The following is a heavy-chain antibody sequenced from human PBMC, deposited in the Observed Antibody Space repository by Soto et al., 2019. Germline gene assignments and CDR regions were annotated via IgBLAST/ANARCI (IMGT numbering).Heavy chain of an antibody. J-gene: IGHJ5*02. CDR1: GVRVSDSW. V-gene: IGHV3-7*05. Sequence: PGGSLRLACAASGVRVSDSWMNWVRQAPGKGLEWVANIKPDGSETAYVDSVKGRFTISRDNAKKFLYLQMNSLRVDDTAVYYCASGIDPWGQGTLVTVSS. CDR2: IKPDGSET. CDR3: ASGIDP.